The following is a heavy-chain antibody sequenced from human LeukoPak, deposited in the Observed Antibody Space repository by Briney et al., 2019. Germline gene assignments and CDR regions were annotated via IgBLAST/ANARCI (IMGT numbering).Heavy chain of an antibody. CDR2: ISGSGGST. CDR1: GFTFSSYA. V-gene: IGHV3-23*01. CDR3: AKFRIVTPWAFDI. J-gene: IGHJ3*02. D-gene: IGHD2-21*02. Sequence: PGGSLRLSCAASGFTFSSYAMSWVRQAPGKGLEWVSAISGSGGSTYYADSVKGRFTISRDNAKNTLYLQMNSLRAEDTAVYYCAKFRIVTPWAFDIWGQGTMATVSS.